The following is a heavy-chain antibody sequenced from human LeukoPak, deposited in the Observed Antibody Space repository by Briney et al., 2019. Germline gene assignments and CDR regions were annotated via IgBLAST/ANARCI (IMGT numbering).Heavy chain of an antibody. CDR2: MYYSGST. Sequence: SETLSLTCTVSGGSISSYYWSWIRQPPGKGLEWIGYMYYSGSTNYNPSLKSRVIISVDTSKNQFSLKLSSVTAADTAVYYCARSEQLGRMKWFDPWGQGTLVTVSS. V-gene: IGHV4-59*08. D-gene: IGHD6-6*01. CDR3: ARSEQLGRMKWFDP. J-gene: IGHJ5*02. CDR1: GGSISSYY.